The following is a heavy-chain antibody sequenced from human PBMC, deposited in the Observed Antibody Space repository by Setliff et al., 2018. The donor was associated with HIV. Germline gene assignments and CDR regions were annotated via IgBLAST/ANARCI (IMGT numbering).Heavy chain of an antibody. J-gene: IGHJ4*02. D-gene: IGHD6-13*01. CDR2: IKSKTDGGTT. Sequence: GGSLRLSCTVSGFTFGDYTMSWVRQAPGKGLEWVGRIKSKTDGGTTDYAAPVKGRFTISRDDSKNTLYLQMNSLKTEDTAVYYCTTGGQQLVLAYFDYWGQGTLVTVSS. V-gene: IGHV3-15*01. CDR1: GFTFGDYT. CDR3: TTGGQQLVLAYFDY.